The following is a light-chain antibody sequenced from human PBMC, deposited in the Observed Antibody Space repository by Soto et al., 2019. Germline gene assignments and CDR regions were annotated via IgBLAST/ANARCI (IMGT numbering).Light chain of an antibody. Sequence: EIVLTQSPGTLSLSPGERVTLSCRASQILGSNYLAWYQQKPGQAPRLLIYGASSRATGIPDRFSGSGSGTDFTLTISRLEPEDFAVYYCQQYGSSPPKVTFGQGTKLEIK. CDR2: GAS. V-gene: IGKV3-20*01. CDR3: QQYGSSPPKVT. CDR1: QILGSNY. J-gene: IGKJ2*01.